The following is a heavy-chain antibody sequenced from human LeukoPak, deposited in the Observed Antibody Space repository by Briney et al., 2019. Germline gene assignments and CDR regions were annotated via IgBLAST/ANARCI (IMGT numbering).Heavy chain of an antibody. J-gene: IGHJ5*02. Sequence: QPGGSLRLSCVASGFTFSSYAMSWVRQAPGKGLEWVSAISGSGGSTYYADSGKGRFTISRDKSKNQLYLQMNSLRAEDTAVYYCAKGSGSWYWFRFPNWFDPWGQGTLVTVSS. CDR2: ISGSGGST. D-gene: IGHD6-13*01. CDR1: GFTFSSYA. V-gene: IGHV3-23*01. CDR3: AKGSGSWYWFRFPNWFDP.